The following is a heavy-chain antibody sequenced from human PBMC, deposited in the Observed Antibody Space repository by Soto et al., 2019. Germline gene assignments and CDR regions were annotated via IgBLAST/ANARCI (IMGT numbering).Heavy chain of an antibody. Sequence: KPSETLSLTCTVSGGSISSYYWSWIRQPPGKGLEWIGYIYYSGSTNYNPSLKSRVTISVDTSKNQFSLKLSSVTAADTAVYYCARLDCSSTSCLYDFDYWGQGTLVTVSS. CDR1: GGSISSYY. CDR2: IYYSGST. CDR3: ARLDCSSTSCLYDFDY. D-gene: IGHD2-2*01. V-gene: IGHV4-59*01. J-gene: IGHJ4*02.